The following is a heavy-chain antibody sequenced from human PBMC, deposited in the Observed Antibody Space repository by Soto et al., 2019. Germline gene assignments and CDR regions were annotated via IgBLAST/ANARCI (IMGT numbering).Heavy chain of an antibody. D-gene: IGHD3-10*01. Sequence: QVQLQESGPGLVKPSGTLSLTCAVSGGSISSSNWWSWVRQPPGKGLEWIGEIDHRGNTNYNPSLKSRVTMAVDKSRNQFSLKLSSVTAADTAVYYCARRWGEGRVDYWGQGTLVTVSS. J-gene: IGHJ4*02. CDR3: ARRWGEGRVDY. CDR1: GGSISSSNW. CDR2: IDHRGNT. V-gene: IGHV4-4*02.